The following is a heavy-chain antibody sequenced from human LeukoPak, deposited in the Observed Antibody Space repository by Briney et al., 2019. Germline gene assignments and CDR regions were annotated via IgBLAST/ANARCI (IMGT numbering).Heavy chain of an antibody. CDR1: GYTFTGYY. CDR2: INPYSGGT. D-gene: IGHD6-13*01. Sequence: GASVKVSCKASGYTFTGYYMHWVRQAPGQGLEWMGWINPYSGGTNYAQKFQGRVTMARDTSISTAYMELSSLRSEDTAVYYCAVYSSSFKVFDYWGQGTLVTVSS. CDR3: AVYSSSFKVFDY. V-gene: IGHV1-2*02. J-gene: IGHJ4*02.